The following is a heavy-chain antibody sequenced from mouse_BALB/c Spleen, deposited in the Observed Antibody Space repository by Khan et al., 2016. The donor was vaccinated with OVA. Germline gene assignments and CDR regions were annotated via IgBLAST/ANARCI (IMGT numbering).Heavy chain of an antibody. Sequence: QVQLQQSGPELKKPGETVKISCKASGYIFTNHGMNWVKQAPGKGLKWMGWINPYSGEPTYVDDFKGRFAFSLETSASTAYLQINNLKNEDTATYFCARVGYSGTMDYWGQGTSVTVSA. CDR2: INPYSGEP. CDR3: ARVGYSGTMDY. V-gene: IGHV9-3-1*01. J-gene: IGHJ4*01. CDR1: GYIFTNHG. D-gene: IGHD2-14*01.